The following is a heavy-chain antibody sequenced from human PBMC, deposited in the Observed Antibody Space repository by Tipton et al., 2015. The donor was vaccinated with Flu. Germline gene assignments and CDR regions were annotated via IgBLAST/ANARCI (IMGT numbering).Heavy chain of an antibody. CDR2: IYYSGST. V-gene: IGHV4-59*12. J-gene: IGHJ4*02. CDR1: GGSISSYY. D-gene: IGHD2-21*02. CDR3: ARDDSVIPRPLIY. Sequence: GLVKPSETLTLTCTVSGGSISSYYWSWIRQPPGKGLEWIGYIYYSGSTNYKPSLKSRVTISVDTSKNQFSLKLSSVTAADTAVYYCARDDSVIPRPLIYWGQGTLVTVSS.